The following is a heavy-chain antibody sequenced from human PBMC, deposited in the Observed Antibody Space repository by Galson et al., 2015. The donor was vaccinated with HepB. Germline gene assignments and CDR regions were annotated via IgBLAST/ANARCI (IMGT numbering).Heavy chain of an antibody. V-gene: IGHV1-2*06. D-gene: IGHD2-8*02. CDR3: ARESGGYCTGGVCYGGYNWFDP. Sequence: SCKASGYTFTGYYMHWVRQAPGQGLEWMGRINPNSGGTNYAQKFQGRVTMTRDTSISTAYMELSRLRSDDTAVYYCARESGGYCTGGVCYGGYNWFDPWGQGTLVTVSS. CDR1: GYTFTGYY. CDR2: INPNSGGT. J-gene: IGHJ5*02.